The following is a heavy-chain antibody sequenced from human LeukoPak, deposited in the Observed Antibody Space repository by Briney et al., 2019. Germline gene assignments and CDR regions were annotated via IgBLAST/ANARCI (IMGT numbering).Heavy chain of an antibody. D-gene: IGHD2-15*01. CDR2: INHSGST. J-gene: IGHJ1*01. Sequence: SETLSLTCAVYGGSFSGYYWSWIRQPPGKGLEWIGEINHSGSTNYNPSLKSRVTISVDTSKNQFSLKLSSVTAADTAVYYCARRSGAGVVVVAATRPGYFQHWGQGTLVTVSS. CDR1: GGSFSGYY. CDR3: ARRSGAGVVVVAATRPGYFQH. V-gene: IGHV4-34*01.